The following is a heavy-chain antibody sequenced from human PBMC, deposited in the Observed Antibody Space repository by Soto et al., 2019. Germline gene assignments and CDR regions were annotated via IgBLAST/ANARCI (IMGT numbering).Heavy chain of an antibody. Sequence: GGSLRLSCAASGFTFSSYAMHWVRQAPGKGLEWVAVISYDGSNKYYADSVKGRFTISRDNSKNTLYLQMNSLRAEDTAVYYCARASITIFGVVSSYPDYWGQGTLVTVSS. CDR2: ISYDGSNK. V-gene: IGHV3-30-3*01. CDR1: GFTFSSYA. J-gene: IGHJ4*02. D-gene: IGHD3-3*01. CDR3: ARASITIFGVVSSYPDY.